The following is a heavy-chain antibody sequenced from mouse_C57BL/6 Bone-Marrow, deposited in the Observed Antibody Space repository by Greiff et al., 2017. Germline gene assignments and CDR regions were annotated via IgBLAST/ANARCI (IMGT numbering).Heavy chain of an antibody. Sequence: VQLHQPGAELVKPGASVKLSCKASGYTFTSYWMHWVKQRPGRGLEWIGRIDPNSGGTKYNEKFKSKATLTVDKHSSTAYMQLSRLTSEDSAVYYCARGRLRRRRYYAMDYWGQGTSVTVSS. CDR2: IDPNSGGT. J-gene: IGHJ4*01. D-gene: IGHD2-4*01. V-gene: IGHV1-72*01. CDR1: GYTFTSYW. CDR3: ARGRLRRRRYYAMDY.